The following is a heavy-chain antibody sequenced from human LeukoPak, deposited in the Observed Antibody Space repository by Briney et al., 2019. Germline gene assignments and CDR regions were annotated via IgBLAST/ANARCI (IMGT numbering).Heavy chain of an antibody. J-gene: IGHJ4*02. CDR2: ISAYNGNT. D-gene: IGHD6-6*01. V-gene: IGHV1-18*01. Sequence: ASVKVSCKTSGYTFTTYVFNWVRQAPGQGLEWMGWISAYNGNTNYAQNLQGRVTMTTDTSTSTAYMEVRSLRSDDTAVYYCARKYSSSSAEPFDYWGQGTLVTVSS. CDR3: ARKYSSSSAEPFDY. CDR1: GYTFTTYV.